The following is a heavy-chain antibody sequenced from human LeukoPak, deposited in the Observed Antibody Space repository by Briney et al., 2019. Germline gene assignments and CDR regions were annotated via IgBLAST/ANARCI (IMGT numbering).Heavy chain of an antibody. V-gene: IGHV3-21*01. CDR2: ISDSSTYI. CDR3: ARDGGDTATFDS. D-gene: IGHD5-18*01. Sequence: GGSLTLSCTASGFTFSTYSMTWVRQAPGKGLEWVSSISDSSTYIYYTDSVKGRFTISRDNAKNSLYLQMNSLRADDAAVYYCARDGGDTATFDSWGQGTLVTVSS. J-gene: IGHJ4*02. CDR1: GFTFSTYS.